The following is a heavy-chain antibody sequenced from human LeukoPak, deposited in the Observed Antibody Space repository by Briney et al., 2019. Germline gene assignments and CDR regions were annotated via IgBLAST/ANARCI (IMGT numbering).Heavy chain of an antibody. J-gene: IGHJ4*02. CDR1: AFIFSSYD. CDR3: ASLGGYPRYAFFDY. CDR2: ISYDGHNK. D-gene: IGHD3-16*01. V-gene: IGHV3-30*03. Sequence: PGESLRLSCAVSAFIFSSYDMHWVRPPAGKGLEWVTLISYDGHNKYYGDSVKGRFTISRDNSKNTLYLQMNSLRAEDTAVYYCASLGGYPRYAFFDYWGQGTLVTVSS.